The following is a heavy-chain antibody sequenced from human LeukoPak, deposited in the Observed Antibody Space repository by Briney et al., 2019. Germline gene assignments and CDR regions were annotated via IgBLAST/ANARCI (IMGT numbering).Heavy chain of an antibody. CDR3: ARGYYVSSGYWDAFDI. J-gene: IGHJ3*02. CDR1: GGSISSSSYY. Sequence: SETLSLTCTVSGGSISSSSYYWGWIRQPPGKGLEWIGSIYYSGSTYYTPSLKSRVTISIDTSKNQFSLKLSSVTAADTAVYYCARGYYVSSGYWDAFDIWGQGTMVTVSS. V-gene: IGHV4-39*07. D-gene: IGHD3-22*01. CDR2: IYYSGST.